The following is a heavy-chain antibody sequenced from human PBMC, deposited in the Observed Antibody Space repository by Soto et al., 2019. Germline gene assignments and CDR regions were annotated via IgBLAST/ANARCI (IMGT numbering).Heavy chain of an antibody. D-gene: IGHD3-10*01. CDR1: GGSISTNY. V-gene: IGHV4-59*08. J-gene: IGHJ6*02. CDR2: IYYSGNT. Sequence: PSETLSLTCTVSGGSISTNYWSWIRQPPGKGLEWIGYIYYSGNTNYNPSLKSRVTISVDTSKNQFSLKLTSVTAADTAVYYCAAIPDGYITMVRGVISGPRAHGMDVWGQGTTVT. CDR3: AAIPDGYITMVRGVISGPRAHGMDV.